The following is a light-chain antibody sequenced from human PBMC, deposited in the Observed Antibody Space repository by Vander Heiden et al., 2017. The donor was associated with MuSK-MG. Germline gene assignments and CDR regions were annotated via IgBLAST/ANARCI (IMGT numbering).Light chain of an antibody. CDR1: QGISSY. V-gene: IGKV1-9*01. J-gene: IGKJ4*01. CDR2: DGS. Sequence: DMQLTHSPSFLSVSVGDRVTITCLASQGISSYFAWYQQKPGKAPKLLLYDGSTLQSSVPSRLSGSGCGREFSITISSRQQEDFAAYYCQQLNSYPPLTFGGGTKVEIK. CDR3: QQLNSYPPLT.